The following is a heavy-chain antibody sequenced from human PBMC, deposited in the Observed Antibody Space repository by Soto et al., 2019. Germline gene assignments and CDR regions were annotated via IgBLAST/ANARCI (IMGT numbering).Heavy chain of an antibody. J-gene: IGHJ6*02. V-gene: IGHV3-33*06. CDR3: AKNGASSKTWYMWYYALDV. Sequence: PGGSLRLSCAASGFTFSSYGMHWVRQAPGKGLEWVAVIWYDGSNKYYADSVKGRFTISRDNSKNTLSLQMDSLRAEDTAVYYCAKNGASSKTWYMWYYALDVWGQGTTVTVSS. CDR1: GFTFSSYG. D-gene: IGHD6-13*01. CDR2: IWYDGSNK.